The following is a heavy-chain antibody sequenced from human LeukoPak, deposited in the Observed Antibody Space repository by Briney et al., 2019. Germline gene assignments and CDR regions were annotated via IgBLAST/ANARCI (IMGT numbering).Heavy chain of an antibody. Sequence: GGSLRLSCAASGFTFSSYSMNWVRQAPGKGLEWVSFISSSSSTIYYADSVKGRFTIARDNAKNSLYLQMNSLRAEDTAVYYCARDRCGSYSAIDYWGQGTLDTVSS. D-gene: IGHD1-26*01. CDR1: GFTFSSYS. V-gene: IGHV3-48*04. CDR2: ISSSSSTI. J-gene: IGHJ4*02. CDR3: ARDRCGSYSAIDY.